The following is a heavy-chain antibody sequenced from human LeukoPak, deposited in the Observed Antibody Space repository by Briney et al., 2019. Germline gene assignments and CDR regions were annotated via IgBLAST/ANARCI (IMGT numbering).Heavy chain of an antibody. CDR3: AKETYSSGWYPYFDY. CDR1: GFTFSSYA. Sequence: GGSLRLSCVASGFTFSSYAMSWVRQAPGKGLDLVSGISGSGGSTYYANSVKGRFTISRDNSKNTLFLQMNSLRAEDTAVYYCAKETYSSGWYPYFDYWGQGTLVTVSS. J-gene: IGHJ4*02. V-gene: IGHV3-23*01. CDR2: ISGSGGST. D-gene: IGHD6-19*01.